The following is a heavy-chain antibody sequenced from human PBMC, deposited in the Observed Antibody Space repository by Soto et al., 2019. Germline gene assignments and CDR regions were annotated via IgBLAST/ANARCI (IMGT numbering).Heavy chain of an antibody. CDR3: ARDGAGYYDFWSGYYRAEEEYNWFDP. CDR1: GFTFSSYG. D-gene: IGHD3-3*01. Sequence: GGSLRLSCAASGFTFSSYGMHWVRQAPGKGLEWVAVIWYDGSNKYYADSVKGRFTISRDNSKNTLYLQMNSLRAEDTAVYYCARDGAGYYDFWSGYYRAEEEYNWFDPWGQGTLVTVSS. J-gene: IGHJ5*02. V-gene: IGHV3-33*01. CDR2: IWYDGSNK.